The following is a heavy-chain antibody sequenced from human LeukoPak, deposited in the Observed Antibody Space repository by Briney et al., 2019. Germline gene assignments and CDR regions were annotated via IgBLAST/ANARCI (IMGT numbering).Heavy chain of an antibody. CDR1: GYTFTGYY. D-gene: IGHD1-26*01. CDR3: ARDNSVGDTAWWFDP. V-gene: IGHV1-69*13. CDR2: IIPIFGTA. Sequence: SVKVSCKASGYTFTGYYMHWVRQAPGQGLEWMGGIIPIFGTANYAQKFQGRVTITADESTSTAYMELSSLRSEDTAVYYCARDNSVGDTAWWFDPWGQGTLVTVSS. J-gene: IGHJ5*02.